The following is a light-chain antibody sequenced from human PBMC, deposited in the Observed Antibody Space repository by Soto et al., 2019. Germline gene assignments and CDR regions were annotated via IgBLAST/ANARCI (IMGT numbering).Light chain of an antibody. CDR1: QSISSW. CDR2: KAA. J-gene: IGKJ1*01. CDR3: QQYNSYWT. Sequence: DIQMTQSPSTLSASVGDRVTITCRASQSISSWLAWYQQQPGKAPKLLIYKAASLESGVPSRFSGSGSGTEFTITISSLQPDVFATYYCQQYNSYWTFGQGTKVEIK. V-gene: IGKV1-5*03.